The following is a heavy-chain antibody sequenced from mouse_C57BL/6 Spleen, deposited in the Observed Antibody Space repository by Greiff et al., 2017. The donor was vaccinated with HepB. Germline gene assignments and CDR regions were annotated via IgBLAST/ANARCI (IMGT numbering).Heavy chain of an antibody. Sequence: QVQLQQSGAELAKPGASVKLSCKASGYTFTSYWMHWVKQRPGQGLEWIGYINPSSGYTKYNQKFKDKATLTADKSSSTAYMQLSSLTYEYSAVYYCARSFQTAQDWFDYWGQGTLVTVSA. CDR3: ARSFQTAQDWFDY. V-gene: IGHV1-7*01. CDR1: GYTFTSYW. CDR2: INPSSGYT. J-gene: IGHJ3*01. D-gene: IGHD3-2*02.